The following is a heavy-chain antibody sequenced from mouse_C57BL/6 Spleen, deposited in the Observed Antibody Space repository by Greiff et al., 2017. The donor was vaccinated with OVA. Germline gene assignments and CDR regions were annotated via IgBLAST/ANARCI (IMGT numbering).Heavy chain of an antibody. CDR3: ARHGRGYWYYGV. V-gene: IGHV5-9*01. CDR1: GFTFSSYT. CDR2: ISGGGGNT. Sequence: EVQRVESGGGLVKPGGSLKLSCAASGFTFSSYTMSWVRQTPEKRLEWVATISGGGGNTYYPDSVKGRFTISRDNAKNTLYLQMSSLRSEDTALYYCARHGRGYWYYGVWGTGTTVTVSS. J-gene: IGHJ1*03.